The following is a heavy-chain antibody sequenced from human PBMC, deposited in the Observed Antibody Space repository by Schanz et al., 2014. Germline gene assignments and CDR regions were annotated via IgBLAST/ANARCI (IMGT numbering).Heavy chain of an antibody. CDR2: LDLEDGEI. J-gene: IGHJ4*02. CDR3: ARELRLDY. V-gene: IGHV1-24*01. D-gene: IGHD4-17*01. Sequence: QVQLVQSGAEVKKAGASVKVSCKVSGYTLSKLSIHWVRQAPGEGLEWMGGLDLEDGEIVYAEQLKGRVTMTEDTSTDTAYMELSSLRSDDTAVYYCARELRLDYWGQGTQVTVSS. CDR1: GYTLSKLS.